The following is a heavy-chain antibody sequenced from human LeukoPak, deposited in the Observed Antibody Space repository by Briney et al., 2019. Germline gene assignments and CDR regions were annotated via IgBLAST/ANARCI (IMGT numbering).Heavy chain of an antibody. D-gene: IGHD1-7*01. J-gene: IGHJ4*02. CDR1: GFTVSSNY. CDR2: IYSGGST. V-gene: IGHV3-66*01. Sequence: GGSLRLSCAASGFTVSSNYMSWVRQAPGKGLEWVSVIYSGGSTYYADSVKGRFTISRDNAKNSLYLQMNSLRAEDTAVYYCARATGTFFDYWGQGTLVTVSS. CDR3: ARATGTFFDY.